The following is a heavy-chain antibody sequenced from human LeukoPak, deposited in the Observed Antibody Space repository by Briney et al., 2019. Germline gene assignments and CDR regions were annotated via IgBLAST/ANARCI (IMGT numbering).Heavy chain of an antibody. CDR1: GDSFTSNSAA. J-gene: IGHJ4*02. V-gene: IGHV6-1*01. CDR2: TYYRSKWFN. CDR3: ARAITIIRGTLSPLGY. Sequence: PSQTLTLTCAISGDSFTSNSAAWNRIRQSPSRGLEWLGRTYYRSKWFNDYAVSVKSRMTINPDTSKIQISLQLNSVTPEDTAVYYCARAITIIRGTLSPLGYWGQGTLFTVSS. D-gene: IGHD3-10*01.